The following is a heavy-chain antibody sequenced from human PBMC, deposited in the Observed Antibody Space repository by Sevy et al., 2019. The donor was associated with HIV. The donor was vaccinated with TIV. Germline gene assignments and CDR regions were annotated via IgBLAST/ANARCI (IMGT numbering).Heavy chain of an antibody. CDR2: ISKDGRTK. CDR3: AKDRCTGDVCENYYYALDI. Sequence: GGSLRLSCAASGFTFNSYAMHWVRQAPGKGLEWVAVISKDGRTKYYAESVKGRFTNSRDNSKNTLNLQMNSLRAEDTAVFYCAKDRCTGDVCENYYYALDIWGQGTTVTVSS. V-gene: IGHV3-30*18. CDR1: GFTFNSYA. D-gene: IGHD2-8*02. J-gene: IGHJ6*02.